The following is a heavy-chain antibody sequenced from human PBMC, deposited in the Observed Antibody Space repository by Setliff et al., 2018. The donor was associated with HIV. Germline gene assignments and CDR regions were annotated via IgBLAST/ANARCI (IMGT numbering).Heavy chain of an antibody. V-gene: IGHV3-7*05. Sequence: GGSLRLSCAASGFTFSTYWMSWVRQAPGKGLEWVTNIKQDGSEKNYMDSVKGRFTISRDNAKNSLYLQMNSLRVEDTAVYYCATDCAVVGGTGSLDSWGQGTLVTVSS. CDR1: GFTFSTYW. D-gene: IGHD1-26*01. CDR2: IKQDGSEK. CDR3: ATDCAVVGGTGSLDS. J-gene: IGHJ4*02.